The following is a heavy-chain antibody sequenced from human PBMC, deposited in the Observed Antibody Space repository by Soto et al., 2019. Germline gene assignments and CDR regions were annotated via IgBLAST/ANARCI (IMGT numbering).Heavy chain of an antibody. D-gene: IGHD3-3*01. J-gene: IGHJ5*02. CDR1: GGSFSGYY. CDR2: INHSGST. CDR3: ARTSRFLVRWFDP. V-gene: IGHV4-34*01. Sequence: PSETLSLTCAVYGGSFSGYYWSWIRQPPGKGLEWIGEINHSGSTNYNPSLKSRVTISVDTSKNQFSLKLSSVTAADTAVYYCARTSRFLVRWFDPWGQGTLVTVSS.